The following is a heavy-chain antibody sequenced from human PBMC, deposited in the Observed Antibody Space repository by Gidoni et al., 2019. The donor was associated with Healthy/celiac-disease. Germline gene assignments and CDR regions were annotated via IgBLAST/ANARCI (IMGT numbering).Heavy chain of an antibody. J-gene: IGHJ3*02. CDR3: ARVFVTFGGVIVDDAFDI. D-gene: IGHD3-16*02. CDR2: IYYTRST. CDR1: VGSISIGGYY. V-gene: IGHV4-31*03. Sequence: QVQLQEAGPGLVKPSQTMSLTCTVAVGSISIGGYYWSWIRQHPGKGLEWIGYIYYTRSTYYNPSLKSRVTISVDTSKNQFSLKLSSVTAADTAVYYCARVFVTFGGVIVDDAFDIWGQGTMVTVSS.